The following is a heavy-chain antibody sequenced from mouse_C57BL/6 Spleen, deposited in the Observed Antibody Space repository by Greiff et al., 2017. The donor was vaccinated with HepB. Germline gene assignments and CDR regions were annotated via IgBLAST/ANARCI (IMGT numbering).Heavy chain of an antibody. CDR1: GFTFSSYG. V-gene: IGHV5-6*01. CDR2: ISSGGSYT. Sequence: EVMLVESGGDLVKPGGSLKLSCAASGFTFSSYGMSWVRQTPDKRLEWVATISSGGSYTYYPDSVKGRFTISRDNAKNTLYLQMSSLKSEDTAMYYCARHYYGSSYLYYFDYWGQGTTLTVSS. D-gene: IGHD1-1*01. CDR3: ARHYYGSSYLYYFDY. J-gene: IGHJ2*01.